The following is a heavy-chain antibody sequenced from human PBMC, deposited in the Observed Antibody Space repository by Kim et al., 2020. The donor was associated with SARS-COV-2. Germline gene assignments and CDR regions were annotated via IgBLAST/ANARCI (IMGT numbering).Heavy chain of an antibody. D-gene: IGHD2-15*01. V-gene: IGHV3-23*01. CDR3: VRRDCSGGTCYFFDY. J-gene: IGHJ4*02. Sequence: DSVKGRFTISRNKPKNTVDLQMSSLRGEDTAIYYCVRRDCSGGTCYFFDYWGQGTLVTVSS.